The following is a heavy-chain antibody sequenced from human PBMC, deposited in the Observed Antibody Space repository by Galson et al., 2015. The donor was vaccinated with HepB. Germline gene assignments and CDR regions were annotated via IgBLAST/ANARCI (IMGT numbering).Heavy chain of an antibody. D-gene: IGHD1-26*01. V-gene: IGHV4-61*05. CDR3: ARAEGATKDDAFDI. J-gene: IGHJ3*02. Sequence: ATLSLTCTVSGGSISSSSYYWGWIRQPPGKGLEWIGYIYYSGSTNYNPSLKSRVTISVDTSKNQFSLKLSSVTAADTAVYYCARAEGATKDDAFDIWGQGTMVTVSS. CDR1: GGSISSSSYY. CDR2: IYYSGST.